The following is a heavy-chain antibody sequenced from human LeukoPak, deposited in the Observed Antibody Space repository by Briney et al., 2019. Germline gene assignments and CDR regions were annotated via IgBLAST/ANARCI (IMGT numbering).Heavy chain of an antibody. CDR3: AKSAAAGYYFDY. J-gene: IGHJ4*02. Sequence: PGRSLRLSCAVSGFTFDDYAMHWVRQAPGKGLEWVSGISWNSGSIGYADSVKGRFTISRDNAKNSLYLQMNSLRAEDMALYYCAKSAAAGYYFDYWGQGTLVTVSS. CDR2: ISWNSGSI. D-gene: IGHD6-13*01. V-gene: IGHV3-9*03. CDR1: GFTFDDYA.